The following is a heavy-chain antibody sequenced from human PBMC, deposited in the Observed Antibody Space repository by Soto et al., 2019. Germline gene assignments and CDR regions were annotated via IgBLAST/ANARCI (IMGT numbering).Heavy chain of an antibody. D-gene: IGHD6-13*01. Sequence: QAGGSLRLSCAASGFTFSSYGMHWVRQAPGKGLEWVAVIWYDGSNKYYADSVKGRFTISRDNSKNTLYLQMNSLRAEDTAVYYCARDRRAQGLGYYYYYGMDVWGQGTTVTVSS. CDR1: GFTFSSYG. CDR2: IWYDGSNK. J-gene: IGHJ6*02. V-gene: IGHV3-33*01. CDR3: ARDRRAQGLGYYYYYGMDV.